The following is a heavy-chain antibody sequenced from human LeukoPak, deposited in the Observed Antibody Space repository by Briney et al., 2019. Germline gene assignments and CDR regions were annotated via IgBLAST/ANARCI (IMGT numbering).Heavy chain of an antibody. CDR2: ISGSGGST. Sequence: PGGSLRLSCAASGFTFSSYAMSWVRQAPGKGLEWVSAISGSGGSTYYADSVKGRVTISRDNAKNSLYLQMNSLRAEDTAVYYCARVFGAGYSDYWSQGTLVTVSS. J-gene: IGHJ4*02. CDR1: GFTFSSYA. CDR3: ARVFGAGYSDY. D-gene: IGHD4/OR15-4a*01. V-gene: IGHV3-23*01.